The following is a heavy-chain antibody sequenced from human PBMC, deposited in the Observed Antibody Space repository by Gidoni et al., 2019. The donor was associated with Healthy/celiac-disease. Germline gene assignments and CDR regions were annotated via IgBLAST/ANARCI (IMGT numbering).Heavy chain of an antibody. CDR1: GGSISSSSYY. CDR2: IYYSGST. J-gene: IGHJ4*02. CDR3: ASPTTYYYDSSGYLKPGG. V-gene: IGHV4-39*01. D-gene: IGHD3-22*01. Sequence: QLQLQESGPGLVKPSETLSLTCTVSGGSISSSSYYWGWLRQPPGKGLEWIGSIYYSGSTYYNPSLKSRVTISVDTSKNQFSLKLSSVTAADTAVYYCASPTTYYYDSSGYLKPGGWGQGTLVTVSS.